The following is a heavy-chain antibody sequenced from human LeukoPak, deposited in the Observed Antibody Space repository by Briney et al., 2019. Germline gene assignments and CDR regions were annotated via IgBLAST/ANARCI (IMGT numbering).Heavy chain of an antibody. D-gene: IGHD3-22*01. CDR2: IYTSGST. J-gene: IGHJ4*02. CDR1: GGSISSYY. V-gene: IGHV4-4*09. CDR3: ARHDDYYYDSNGFGY. Sequence: SETLSLTCTVSGGSISSYYRSWIRQPPGKGLEWIGYIYTSGSTNYNPSPKSRVTLSVNTSKNQFLLKLSFVTAADTVLYYCARHDDYYYDSNGFGYWGQGTLVTVSS.